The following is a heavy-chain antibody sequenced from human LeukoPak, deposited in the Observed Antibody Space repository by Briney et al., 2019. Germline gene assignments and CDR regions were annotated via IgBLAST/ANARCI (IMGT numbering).Heavy chain of an antibody. CDR2: IIPIFGTA. Sequence: SVKVSCKASGGTFSSYAISWVRQAPGQGLEWMGGIIPIFGTANYAQKFQGRVTITADESTSTAYMELSSLRSEDTAVYYCATSIAVAGNFAFDYWGQGTLVTVSS. D-gene: IGHD6-19*01. J-gene: IGHJ4*02. CDR3: ATSIAVAGNFAFDY. V-gene: IGHV1-69*13. CDR1: GGTFSSYA.